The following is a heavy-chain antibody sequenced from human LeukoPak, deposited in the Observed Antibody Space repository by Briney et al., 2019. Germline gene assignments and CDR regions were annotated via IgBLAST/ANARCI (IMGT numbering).Heavy chain of an antibody. CDR1: GYTFTSYG. D-gene: IGHD3-22*01. CDR3: ARTPYQREYYYDSSGKNLDQYYFDY. V-gene: IGHV1-18*01. Sequence: ASVKVSCKASGYTFTSYGISWVRQAPGQGLEWMGWISAYNGNTNYAQKLQGRVTMTTDTSTSTAYMELRRLRSDDTAVYYCARTPYQREYYYDSSGKNLDQYYFDYWGQGTLVTVSS. J-gene: IGHJ4*02. CDR2: ISAYNGNT.